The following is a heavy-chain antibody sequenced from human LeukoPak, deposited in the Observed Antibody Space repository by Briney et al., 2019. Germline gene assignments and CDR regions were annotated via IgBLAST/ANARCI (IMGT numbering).Heavy chain of an antibody. J-gene: IGHJ4*02. CDR2: MNPNSGNT. D-gene: IGHD3-22*01. V-gene: IGHV1-8*01. Sequence: ASVTVSCTASGYTFTSYDINWVRQATGQGLEWMGWMNPNSGNTGYAQKFQGRVTMTRNTSISTAYMELSSLRSEDTAVYYCARNMDYYDTSGYQVWGQGTLVTVSS. CDR1: GYTFTSYD. CDR3: ARNMDYYDTSGYQV.